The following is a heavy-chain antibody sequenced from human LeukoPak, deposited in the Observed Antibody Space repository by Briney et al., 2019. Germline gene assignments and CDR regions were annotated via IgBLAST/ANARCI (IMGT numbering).Heavy chain of an antibody. CDR3: ARVVRSGSYFDY. CDR2: IYYSGST. J-gene: IGHJ4*02. V-gene: IGHV4-59*01. Sequence: SETLSLTCTVSGGSISSYYWSWIRQPPGKGLEWIGYIYYSGSTNYNPSLKSRVTISVDTSKNQFSLKLSSVTAADTAVYYCARVVRSGSYFDYWGQGTLVTVSS. D-gene: IGHD3-3*01. CDR1: GGSISSYY.